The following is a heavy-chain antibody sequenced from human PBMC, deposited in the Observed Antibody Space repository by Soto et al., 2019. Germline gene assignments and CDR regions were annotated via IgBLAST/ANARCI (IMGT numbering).Heavy chain of an antibody. D-gene: IGHD2-15*01. V-gene: IGHV3-48*01. CDR1: GFTFSSYS. J-gene: IGHJ6*03. Sequence: EVQLVESGGGLVQPGGSLRLSCAASGFTFSSYSMNWVRQAPGKGLEWVSYISSSSSTIYYAASVKGRFTISRDNAKNSLYLPKNSLRAEDTAVYYCARVSRPTPGNYYYYYMDVWGKGTTVTVSS. CDR3: ARVSRPTPGNYYYYYMDV. CDR2: ISSSSSTI.